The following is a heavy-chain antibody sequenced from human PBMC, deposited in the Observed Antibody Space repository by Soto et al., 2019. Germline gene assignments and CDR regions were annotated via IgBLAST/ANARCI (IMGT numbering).Heavy chain of an antibody. D-gene: IGHD6-19*01. V-gene: IGHV3-7*01. Sequence: LRLSCAASGFTLSSYWLSWLRQAPGKGLEWVANIKQDGSEKYYVDSVKVRFTISRENANNSLYLQMNRLRAEDTAVYYCARASTVAGTGMDVWGQGTTAPVSS. CDR3: ARASTVAGTGMDV. CDR1: GFTLSSYW. CDR2: IKQDGSEK. J-gene: IGHJ6*02.